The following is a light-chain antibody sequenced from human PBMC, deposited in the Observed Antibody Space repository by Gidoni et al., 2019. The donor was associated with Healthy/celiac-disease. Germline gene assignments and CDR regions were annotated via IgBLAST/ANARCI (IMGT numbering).Light chain of an antibody. Sequence: ESMWTQSPGTLSLSPGERATLSCRASQSVSSSYLAWYQQKPGQAPRLLIYGASSRATGIPDRFSGSGSGTDFTLTISRLEPEDFAVYYCQQYGSSPWTFGQGTKVEIK. CDR1: QSVSSSY. CDR2: GAS. J-gene: IGKJ1*01. CDR3: QQYGSSPWT. V-gene: IGKV3-20*01.